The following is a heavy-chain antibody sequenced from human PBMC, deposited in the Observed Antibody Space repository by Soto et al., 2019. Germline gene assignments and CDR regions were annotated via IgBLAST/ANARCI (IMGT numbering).Heavy chain of an antibody. CDR1: GFTFSIYA. D-gene: IGHD2-15*01. CDR2: ISYDGARK. Sequence: QVQLVESGGGVVQPGRSLRLSCAASGFTFSIYAMHWVRQAPGKGLEWVAVISYDGARKAYANSVKGRFTISRDTSKNMLYLKKNCQRVEDTDAYYWSRGDREDNAVVRGARQGEYGMDVWGRGTTVTVSS. J-gene: IGHJ6*02. CDR3: SRGDREDNAVVRGARQGEYGMDV. V-gene: IGHV3-30-3*01.